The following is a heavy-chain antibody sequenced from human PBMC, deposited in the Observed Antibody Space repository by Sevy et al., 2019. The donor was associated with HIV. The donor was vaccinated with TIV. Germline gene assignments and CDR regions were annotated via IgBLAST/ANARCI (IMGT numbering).Heavy chain of an antibody. CDR3: ARDLPPSATTVAHFDY. Sequence: GGSLRLSCAASGFTFSSYEMNWVRQAPGKGLEWVSYITNSGSADYYSDSVRGRFTISRDITKNSLYLQMNSLRAADTALYYCARDLPPSATTVAHFDYWGRGTLVTVSS. CDR1: GFTFSSYE. V-gene: IGHV3-48*03. J-gene: IGHJ4*02. D-gene: IGHD4-17*01. CDR2: ITNSGSAD.